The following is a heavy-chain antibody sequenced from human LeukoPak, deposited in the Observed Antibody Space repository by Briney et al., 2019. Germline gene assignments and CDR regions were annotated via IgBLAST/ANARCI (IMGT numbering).Heavy chain of an antibody. V-gene: IGHV1-18*01. Sequence: ASVKVSCKASGYTFTSYGISWVRQAPGQGLEWMGWISAYNGNTNYAQKLQGRVTMTTDTSTSTAYMELRSLRSDDTAVYYCARVTEQQQTGEDAFDIWGQGTMVTVSS. D-gene: IGHD6-13*01. J-gene: IGHJ3*02. CDR3: ARVTEQQQTGEDAFDI. CDR2: ISAYNGNT. CDR1: GYTFTSYG.